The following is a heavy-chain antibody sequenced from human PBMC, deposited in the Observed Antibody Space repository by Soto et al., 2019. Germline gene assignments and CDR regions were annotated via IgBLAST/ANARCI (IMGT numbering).Heavy chain of an antibody. CDR2: IWYDGSNK. CDR1: GFTFRSYA. D-gene: IGHD4-17*01. J-gene: IGHJ4*02. V-gene: IGHV3-33*01. CDR3: ARGASYGDFALDF. Sequence: QVQLVESGGGVVQSGRSLRVSCAASGFTFRSYAIHWVRQAPGKGLEWVSIIWYDGSNKYYADSVKGRFTIFRDNSKNIVFLQMSSLRAEDTAVYYCARGASYGDFALDFWGQGTRVTVSS.